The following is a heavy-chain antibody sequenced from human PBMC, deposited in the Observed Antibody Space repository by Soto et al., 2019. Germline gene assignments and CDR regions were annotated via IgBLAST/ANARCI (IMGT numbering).Heavy chain of an antibody. J-gene: IGHJ5*02. D-gene: IGHD1-20*01. CDR3: ARNVNSGLDP. V-gene: IGHV1-46*01. CDR1: GYIFTTYY. Sequence: ASVKVSCKASGYIFTTYYMHWVRQAPGQGLEWMGMVNPTQGSTSYAQKFQGRVTMTRDTSTSTVYTELSSLRSEDTAVYYCARNVNSGLDPWGQGTLVTVSS. CDR2: VNPTQGST.